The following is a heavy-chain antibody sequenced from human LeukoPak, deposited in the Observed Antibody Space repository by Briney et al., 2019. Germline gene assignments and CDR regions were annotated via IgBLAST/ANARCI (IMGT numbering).Heavy chain of an antibody. D-gene: IGHD6-19*01. J-gene: IGHJ4*02. Sequence: TGGSLRLSCAASGFTFSSSSMSWVRQAPGKGLEWVSVISGSGGSTDYADSVKGRFTISRDNSKNTLYLQINSLRAKDTAVYYCAKGSGWYVWGQGTLVTVSS. CDR2: ISGSGGST. CDR3: AKGSGWYV. V-gene: IGHV3-23*01. CDR1: GFTFSSSS.